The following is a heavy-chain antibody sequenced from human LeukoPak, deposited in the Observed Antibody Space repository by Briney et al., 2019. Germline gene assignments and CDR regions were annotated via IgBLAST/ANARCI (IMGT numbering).Heavy chain of an antibody. CDR2: INPSGGST. D-gene: IGHD3-16*01. CDR3: ARVQIAGGLGR. Sequence: ASAKVSCKASGYTFTSYYMHWVRQAPGQGLEWMGIINPSGGSTSYAQKFQGRVTMTRDTSTSTVYMELSSLRSEDTAVYYCARVQIAGGLGRWGQGTLVTVSS. CDR1: GYTFTSYY. V-gene: IGHV1-46*01. J-gene: IGHJ4*02.